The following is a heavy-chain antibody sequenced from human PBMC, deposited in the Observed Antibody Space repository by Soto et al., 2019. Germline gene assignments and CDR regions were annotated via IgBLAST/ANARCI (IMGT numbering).Heavy chain of an antibody. J-gene: IGHJ4*02. D-gene: IGHD3-22*01. V-gene: IGHV3-7*03. CDR3: ARDYYDSRGYYDY. Sequence: PWGSLRLSCAASGFTFSSYWMSWVRQAPGKGLEWVANIKQDGSEKYYVDSVKGRFTISKDNAKNSLYLQMNSLRAEDTAVYYCARDYYDSRGYYDYWGQGAPVTVSS. CDR2: IKQDGSEK. CDR1: GFTFSSYW.